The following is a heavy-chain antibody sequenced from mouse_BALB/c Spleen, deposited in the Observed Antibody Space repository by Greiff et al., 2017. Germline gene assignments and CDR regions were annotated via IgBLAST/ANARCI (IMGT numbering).Heavy chain of an antibody. J-gene: IGHJ2*01. CDR3: KRWRLRLREY. CDR1: GFNIKDTY. D-gene: IGHD1-2*01. Sequence: VQLQQSGAELVKPGASVKLSCTASGFNIKDTYMHWVKQKPEQGLEWIGYISPGNGDIKYNEKFKGKATLTADKSSSTAYMQLNSLTSEDSAVYFCKRWRLRLREYWGQGTTLTVSS. CDR2: ISPGNGDI. V-gene: IGHV1S53*02.